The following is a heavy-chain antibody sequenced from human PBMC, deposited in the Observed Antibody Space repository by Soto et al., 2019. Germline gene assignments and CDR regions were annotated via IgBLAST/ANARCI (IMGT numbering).Heavy chain of an antibody. CDR2: ISDDGDSK. CDR1: GFTFSDNA. J-gene: IGHJ6*02. CDR3: AKSLSTAVNYGLDV. D-gene: IGHD2-2*01. V-gene: IGHV3-23*01. Sequence: GGSLRLSCGASGFTFSDNAMTWVRQAPGKGLEWVSSISDDGDSKYYADSVKGRFAVSRDNSKNTLFLHMNSLGAEDTAVYYCAKSLSTAVNYGLDVWGQGTSVTVSS.